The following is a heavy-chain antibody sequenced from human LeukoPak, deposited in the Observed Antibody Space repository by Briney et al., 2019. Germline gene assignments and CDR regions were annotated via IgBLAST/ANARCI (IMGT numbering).Heavy chain of an antibody. CDR1: GFTFTSSA. J-gene: IGHJ3*02. D-gene: IGHD3-16*01. Sequence: SVKVSCKASGFTFTSSAMQWVRRARGQRLEWIGWIVVGSGNTNYAQKFQERVTITRDMSTSTAYMELSSLRSEDTAVYYCAAEKGSYVGAFDIWGQGTMVTVSS. V-gene: IGHV1-58*02. CDR3: AAEKGSYVGAFDI. CDR2: IVVGSGNT.